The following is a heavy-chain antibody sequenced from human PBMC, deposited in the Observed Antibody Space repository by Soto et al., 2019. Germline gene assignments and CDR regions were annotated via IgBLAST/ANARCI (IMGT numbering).Heavy chain of an antibody. D-gene: IGHD4-17*01. Sequence: GGSLRLSCAASGFTFSSYSMNWVRQAPGKGLEWVSYISSSSSTIYYADSVKGRFTISRDNAKNSLYLQMNSLRDEDTAVYYCARGARYGDRYSYFDLWGRGTLVTVSS. V-gene: IGHV3-48*02. CDR3: ARGARYGDRYSYFDL. CDR2: ISSSSSTI. J-gene: IGHJ2*01. CDR1: GFTFSSYS.